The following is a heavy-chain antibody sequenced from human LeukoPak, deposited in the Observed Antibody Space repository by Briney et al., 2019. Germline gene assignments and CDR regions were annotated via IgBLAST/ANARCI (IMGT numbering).Heavy chain of an antibody. D-gene: IGHD1-26*01. CDR2: MNPNSGNT. Sequence: ASVKVSCKAPGYTFTSYDINWVRQATGQGPEWMGWMNPNSGNTGCAQKFQGRVTMTRDTSTNTAYMELSSLRSEDTAVYYCARVISGNRMPWGQGTLVTVSS. V-gene: IGHV1-8*01. CDR3: ARVISGNRMP. J-gene: IGHJ4*02. CDR1: GYTFTSYD.